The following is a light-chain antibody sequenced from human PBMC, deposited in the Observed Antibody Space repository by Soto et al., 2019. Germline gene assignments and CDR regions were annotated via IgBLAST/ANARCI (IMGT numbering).Light chain of an antibody. Sequence: EIVMTHSPATLSVSPCERATLSFRASQSVSSYLAWYQQKPGQAPRLLIYDVSNRATGIPARFSGSGSGTDFTLTISSLEPEDFAVYYCQQRSNWPLTFGGGTKVDIK. CDR1: QSVSSY. CDR3: QQRSNWPLT. CDR2: DVS. V-gene: IGKV3-11*01. J-gene: IGKJ4*01.